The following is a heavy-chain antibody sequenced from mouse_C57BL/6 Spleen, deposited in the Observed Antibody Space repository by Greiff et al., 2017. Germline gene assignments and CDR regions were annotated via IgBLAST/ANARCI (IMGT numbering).Heavy chain of an antibody. CDR1: GFSFTSYG. CDR2: IWSDGST. Sequence: VKLMESGPGLVAPSQSLSITCTVSGFSFTSYGVHWVRQPPGKGLEWLVVIWSDGSTTYNSALKSRLIISKDNYKSQVFLKMNSLHTDDTAMYYCARHSYGKPFDYWGQGTTLTVSS. CDR3: ARHSYGKPFDY. D-gene: IGHD2-1*01. V-gene: IGHV2-6-1*01. J-gene: IGHJ2*01.